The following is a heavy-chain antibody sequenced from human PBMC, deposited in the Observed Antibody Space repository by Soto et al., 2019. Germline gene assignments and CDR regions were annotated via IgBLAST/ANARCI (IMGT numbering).Heavy chain of an antibody. V-gene: IGHV3-23*01. D-gene: IGHD3-22*01. CDR3: TKSWLFEKNWFDP. CDR1: GFSFTTYG. CDR2: TSSTGLYT. J-gene: IGHJ5*02. Sequence: PGGSLRLSCAASGFSFTTYGMSWVRQSPGKGLEWVSDTSSTGLYTYLADSVKGRFTISRDNSKNTLYLQMNSLRVDDTAVYFCTKSWLFEKNWFDPWGQGTLVTVSS.